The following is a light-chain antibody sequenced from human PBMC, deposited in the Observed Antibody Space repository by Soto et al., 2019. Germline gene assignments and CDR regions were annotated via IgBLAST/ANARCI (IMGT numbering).Light chain of an antibody. CDR2: DAS. V-gene: IGKV3-20*01. J-gene: IGKJ2*01. CDR1: QSINSRS. Sequence: DIGLTQSPGTLSLSPGERATLSCGASQSINSRSLAWYQQKPGQAPRLLIYDASSRATGIPDRFSASGSGTDFTLTISSLEPEDFAVYYCQQYVASPYTFXQGTKVDIK. CDR3: QQYVASPYT.